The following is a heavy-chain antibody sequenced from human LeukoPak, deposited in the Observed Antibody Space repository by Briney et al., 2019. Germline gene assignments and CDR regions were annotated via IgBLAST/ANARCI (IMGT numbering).Heavy chain of an antibody. CDR3: AKGMVRGVPLYYYYYYMDV. CDR1: GFTFSSYG. D-gene: IGHD3-10*01. Sequence: GGSLRLSCAASGFTFSSYGMSWVRQAPGKGLEWVSAISGSGGSTYYADSVKGRFTISRDNSKNTLYLQMNSLRAEDTAVYYCAKGMVRGVPLYYYYYYMDVWGKGTTVTISS. CDR2: ISGSGGST. J-gene: IGHJ6*03. V-gene: IGHV3-23*01.